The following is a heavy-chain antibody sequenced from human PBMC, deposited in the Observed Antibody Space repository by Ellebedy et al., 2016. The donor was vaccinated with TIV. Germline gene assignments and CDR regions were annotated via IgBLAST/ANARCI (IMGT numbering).Heavy chain of an antibody. CDR3: AKDSKRWPPESGYFDY. J-gene: IGHJ4*02. D-gene: IGHD6-19*01. CDR1: GVTFSSYG. CDR2: ISGSGGSI. V-gene: IGHV3-23*01. Sequence: GGSLRLSXTASGVTFSSYGMTWVRQASGKGLEWASFISGSGGSIYYADSVKGRFTISRDNSKNTVYLQMNNLRAEDTAIYYCAKDSKRWPPESGYFDYWGQGTLVTVSS.